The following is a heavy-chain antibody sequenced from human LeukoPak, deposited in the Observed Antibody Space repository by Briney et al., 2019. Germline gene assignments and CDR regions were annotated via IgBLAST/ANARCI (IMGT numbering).Heavy chain of an antibody. CDR1: GGSFSGYH. D-gene: IGHD3-22*01. CDR3: ARGPGRDYYDSSGYFNWFDP. CDR2: INHSGST. V-gene: IGHV4-34*01. J-gene: IGHJ5*02. Sequence: SETLSLTCAVYGGSFSGYHWSWIRQPPGKGLEWIGEINHSGSTNYNPSLKSRVTISVDTSKNQFSLKLSSVTAADTAVYYCARGPGRDYYDSSGYFNWFDPWGQGTLVTVSS.